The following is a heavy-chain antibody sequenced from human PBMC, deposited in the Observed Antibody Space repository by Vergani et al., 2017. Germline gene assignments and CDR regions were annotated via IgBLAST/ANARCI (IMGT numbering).Heavy chain of an antibody. CDR3: ARYKGYCSSTSCYGYMDV. CDR2: IIPIFGTA. J-gene: IGHJ6*03. V-gene: IGHV1-69*01. CDR1: GGTFSSYA. Sequence: QVQLVQSRAEVKKPGSSVKVSCKASGGTFSSYAISWVRQAPGQGLEWMGGIIPIFGTANYAQKFQGRVTITADESTSTAYMELSSLRSEDTAVYYCARYKGYCSSTSCYGYMDVWGKGTTVTVSS. D-gene: IGHD2-2*01.